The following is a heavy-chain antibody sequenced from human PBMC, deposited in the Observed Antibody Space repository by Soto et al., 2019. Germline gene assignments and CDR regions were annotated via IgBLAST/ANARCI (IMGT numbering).Heavy chain of an antibody. D-gene: IGHD6-6*01. V-gene: IGHV4-59*01. J-gene: IGHJ4*02. CDR2: VYYTGST. CDR1: GGSMSGYH. CDR3: ARSIAVPSSHIDH. Sequence: QVQLQESGPGPVKPSETLSLKCRVSGGSMSGYHWSWIRQAPGKGLEWIGYVYYTGSTTYNPSLQSRVTISVDTSNTQFSLSLRLATAADTAVYFCARSIAVPSSHIDHWGQGIRVTVSS.